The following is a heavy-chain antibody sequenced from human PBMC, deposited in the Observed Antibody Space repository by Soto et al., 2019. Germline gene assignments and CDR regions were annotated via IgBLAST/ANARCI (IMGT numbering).Heavy chain of an antibody. CDR1: GYSFTSYW. Sequence: GESLKISCKGSGYSFTSYWIGWVRQMPGKGLEWMGIIYPGDSDTRYSPSFQGQVTISADKSISTAYLQWSSLKASDTAMYYCASGVIQDKDYYYYYGMDVWGQGTTVTVSS. CDR3: ASGVIQDKDYYYYYGMDV. CDR2: IYPGDSDT. J-gene: IGHJ6*02. D-gene: IGHD3-16*02. V-gene: IGHV5-51*01.